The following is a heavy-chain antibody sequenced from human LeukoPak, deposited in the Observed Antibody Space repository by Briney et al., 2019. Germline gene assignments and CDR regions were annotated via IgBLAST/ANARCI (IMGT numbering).Heavy chain of an antibody. Sequence: SETLSLTCTVSGGSVSSRGNYWGWIRQPPGKGLDWIGSMSYSGDTYYNPSLKSRVTISVDKSKKQSSLKLSSVTAADTAVYYCARHYCTGGPCYFDGWGQGTLVTVSS. V-gene: IGHV4-39*01. CDR3: ARHYCTGGPCYFDG. CDR2: MSYSGDT. CDR1: GGSVSSRGNY. D-gene: IGHD2-8*02. J-gene: IGHJ4*02.